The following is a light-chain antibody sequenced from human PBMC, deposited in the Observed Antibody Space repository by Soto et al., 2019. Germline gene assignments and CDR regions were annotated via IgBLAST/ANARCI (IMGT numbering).Light chain of an antibody. CDR1: NSDVGGYDY. J-gene: IGLJ1*01. V-gene: IGLV2-14*01. CDR3: SSYSAYSPYV. CDR2: DVS. Sequence: QSALTQPASVSGSPGQSITISCTGTNSDVGGYDYVSWYQQHPGKAPKLMIYDVSDRPSGVSNRSSGSKSGRTASLTISGLQAEDEADYYCSSYSAYSPYVFGTGTKVTVL.